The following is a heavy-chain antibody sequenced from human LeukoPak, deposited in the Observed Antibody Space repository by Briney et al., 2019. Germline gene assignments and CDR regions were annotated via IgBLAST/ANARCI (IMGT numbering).Heavy chain of an antibody. D-gene: IGHD2-15*01. Sequence: PSETLSLTCTVSGGSIRGYYWSWVRQPPGKGLEWIAYIYYSGSTNYNPSLKSRVTISLDTSKNQFSLKLSSVTAADTAVYYCVVGATHYYMDVWGKGTTVTVSS. CDR1: GGSIRGYY. CDR3: VVGATHYYMDV. V-gene: IGHV4-59*08. J-gene: IGHJ6*03. CDR2: IYYSGST.